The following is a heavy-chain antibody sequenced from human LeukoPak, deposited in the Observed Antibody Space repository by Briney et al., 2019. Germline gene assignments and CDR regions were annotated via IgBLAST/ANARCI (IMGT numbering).Heavy chain of an antibody. D-gene: IGHD6-19*01. CDR1: GFTFDDYG. V-gene: IGHV3-23*01. CDR3: VKGPRPDITVAHTVEN. J-gene: IGHJ4*02. CDR2: ISSRGDST. Sequence: GGSLRLSCAASGFTFDDYGMSWVRQAPGEGLEWVSTISSRGDSTYVADSVKGRFTISRDNSKNSLYLQMNTVRAEDTAVYYCVKGPRPDITVAHTVENWGQGTLVTVSS.